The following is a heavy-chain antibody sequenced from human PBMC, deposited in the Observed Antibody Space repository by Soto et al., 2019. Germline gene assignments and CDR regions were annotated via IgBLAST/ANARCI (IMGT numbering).Heavy chain of an antibody. J-gene: IGHJ5*02. Sequence: QVQLVQSGAEVKKPGSSVKVSCKASGGTFSSYAISWVRQAPGQGLEWMGGIIPIFGTANYAQKFPGRVTITADESTSTAYMGLSSLRSEATAVYYFASSGYGGNLGWFDPWGQGTLVTVSS. V-gene: IGHV1-69*12. D-gene: IGHD4-17*01. CDR1: GGTFSSYA. CDR2: IIPIFGTA. CDR3: ASSGYGGNLGWFDP.